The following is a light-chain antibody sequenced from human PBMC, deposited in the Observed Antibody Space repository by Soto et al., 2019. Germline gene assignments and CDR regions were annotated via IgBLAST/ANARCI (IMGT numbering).Light chain of an antibody. CDR1: QSVTSSY. CDR2: GAS. V-gene: IGKV3-20*01. CDR3: HQYGSSPWT. Sequence: EIVLTQSPGTLSLSPGERATLSCRASQSVTSSYLAWYQQKPGQPGLAPRLLIYGASTRATGIPDRFSGSGSGTDFTLTISRLEPEDFAVYYCHQYGSSPWTFGQGSKVEIK. J-gene: IGKJ1*01.